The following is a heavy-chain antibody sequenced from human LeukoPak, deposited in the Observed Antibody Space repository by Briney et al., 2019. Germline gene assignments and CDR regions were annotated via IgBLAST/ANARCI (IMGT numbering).Heavy chain of an antibody. V-gene: IGHV3-21*01. CDR3: ARERGRVVVIPYYFDY. CDR2: ISSSSSYI. Sequence: GGSLRLSCAASGFTFSSYSMNWVRQAPGKGLEWVSSISSSSSYIYYADSVKGRFTISRDNAKNSLYLQMNSLRAEDTAVYYCARERGRVVVIPYYFDYWGQGTLVTVSS. D-gene: IGHD3-22*01. CDR1: GFTFSSYS. J-gene: IGHJ4*02.